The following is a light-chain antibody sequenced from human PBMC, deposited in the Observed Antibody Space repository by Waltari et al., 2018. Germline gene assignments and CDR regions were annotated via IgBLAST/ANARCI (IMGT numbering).Light chain of an antibody. J-gene: IGKJ4*01. CDR1: QTISGSW. V-gene: IGKV3-20*01. CDR2: GAS. CDR3: QQYDGSSVT. Sequence: EIVLTQSPGTLSLSPGERATLSCRASQTISGSWLTWYQQKPGQAPRLVIYGASIRATAIPDRFSGSGSGTDFTLTISRLEPEDSAVYYCQQYDGSSVTFGGGTKLEIK.